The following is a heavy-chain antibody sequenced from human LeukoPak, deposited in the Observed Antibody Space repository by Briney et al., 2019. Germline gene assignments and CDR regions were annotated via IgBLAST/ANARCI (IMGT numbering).Heavy chain of an antibody. CDR3: AGNWNLDF. CDR1: GFTFSIYA. V-gene: IGHV3-23*01. Sequence: GGSLRLSCAASGFTFSIYAMSWVRQAPGKGLEWVSVISNSGGNTYYADSVKGRFTISRDNSKNTLDLQMNSLRAEDTAVYYCAGNWNLDFWGQGTLVTVSS. CDR2: ISNSGGNT. J-gene: IGHJ4*02. D-gene: IGHD1-1*01.